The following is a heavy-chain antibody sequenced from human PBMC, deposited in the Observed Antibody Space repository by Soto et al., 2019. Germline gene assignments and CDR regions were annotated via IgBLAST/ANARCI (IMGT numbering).Heavy chain of an antibody. J-gene: IGHJ5*02. CDR2: ISSSSSYI. V-gene: IGHV3-21*01. Sequence: EVQLVESGGGLVKPGGSLRLSCAASGFTFSSYSMNWVRQAPGKGLEWVSSISSSSSYIYYADSVKGRFTISRDNAKNSLYLQMNSLRAADTAVYYCARAMAASSRYWFDPWGQGTLVTVSS. CDR3: ARAMAASSRYWFDP. D-gene: IGHD6-13*01. CDR1: GFTFSSYS.